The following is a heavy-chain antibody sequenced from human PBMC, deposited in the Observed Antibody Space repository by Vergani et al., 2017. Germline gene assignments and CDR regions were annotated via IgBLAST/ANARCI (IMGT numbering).Heavy chain of an antibody. CDR1: GFRVTTYY. V-gene: IGHV3-66*02. D-gene: IGHD2-15*01. Sequence: EVELLESGGGLAQPGGSLRVSCSASGFRVTTYYMSWVRQAPGKGLEWVSVIKSDGRTSYAESVRGRFTISRDNSKNTLYLLMNNLRSEDTAVYYCAKDRAAVAATGFFENCGQGTLVIVSS. J-gene: IGHJ1*01. CDR3: AKDRAAVAATGFFEN. CDR2: IKSDGRT.